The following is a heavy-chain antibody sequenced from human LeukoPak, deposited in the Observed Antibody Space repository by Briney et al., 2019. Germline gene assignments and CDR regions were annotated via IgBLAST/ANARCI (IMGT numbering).Heavy chain of an antibody. CDR1: GFIFSSYG. CDR3: ALLILTGYYFDY. J-gene: IGHJ4*02. D-gene: IGHD3-9*01. Sequence: PGGSLRLSCAASGFIFSSYGMHWVRQAPGKGLEWVAVISYDGSNKYYADSVKGRFTISRDNSKNTLYLQMNSLRAEDTAVYYCALLILTGYYFDYWGQGTLVTVSS. CDR2: ISYDGSNK. V-gene: IGHV3-30*03.